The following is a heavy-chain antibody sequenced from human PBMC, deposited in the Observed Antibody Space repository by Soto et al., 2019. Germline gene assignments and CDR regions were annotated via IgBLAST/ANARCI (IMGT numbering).Heavy chain of an antibody. D-gene: IGHD6-6*01. Sequence: SESLSLTCTVSGGSISSSSYYWGWIRQPPGKGLEWIGSIYYSGSTYYNPSLKGRVTISVDTSKNQFSLKLSSVTAADTAVYYCARNLQRRIAARLNWFDPWGQGTLVTVSS. CDR3: ARNLQRRIAARLNWFDP. CDR1: GGSISSSSYY. CDR2: IYYSGST. J-gene: IGHJ5*02. V-gene: IGHV4-39*01.